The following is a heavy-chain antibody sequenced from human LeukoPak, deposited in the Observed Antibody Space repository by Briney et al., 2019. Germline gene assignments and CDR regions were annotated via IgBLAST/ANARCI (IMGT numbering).Heavy chain of an antibody. CDR3: ARDPSIWNPGAFDI. J-gene: IGHJ3*02. CDR1: GFTFSSYS. V-gene: IGHV3-21*01. Sequence: GGSLRLSCAASGFTFSSYSMNWVRQAPGKGPEWVSSISSSSSYIYYADSVKGRFTISRDNAKNSLYLQMNSLRAEDTAVYYCARDPSIWNPGAFDIWGQGTMVTVSS. CDR2: ISSSSSYI. D-gene: IGHD1-1*01.